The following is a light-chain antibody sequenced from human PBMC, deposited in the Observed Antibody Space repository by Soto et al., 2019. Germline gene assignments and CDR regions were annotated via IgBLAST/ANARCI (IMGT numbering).Light chain of an antibody. CDR3: QQRSNWPGT. CDR1: QSVSSY. V-gene: IGKV3-11*01. CDR2: DAS. Sequence: EIVLTQSPATLSLSPGERATLSCRASQSVSSYLAWYQQKPGQAPRLLIYDASNRATGIPARFSGSGSGTDLTITISSLEPEDFEVYYGQQRSNWPGTFGQGTKVDIK. J-gene: IGKJ1*01.